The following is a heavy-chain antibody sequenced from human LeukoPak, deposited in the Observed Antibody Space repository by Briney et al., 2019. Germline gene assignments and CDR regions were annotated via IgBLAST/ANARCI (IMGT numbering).Heavy chain of an antibody. D-gene: IGHD3-22*01. CDR3: ARDEYYDSSGYYPPFFDY. CDR2: IRSSTTYV. V-gene: IGHV3-21*01. Sequence: AGSLRLSCAASGFTFSSYSMNWVRQAPGKGLEWVSSIRSSTTYVYYADSVKGRFTISRDNAKNSLYLQMNSLSAEDTAVYYCARDEYYDSSGYYPPFFDYWGQGTLVTVSS. J-gene: IGHJ4*02. CDR1: GFTFSSYS.